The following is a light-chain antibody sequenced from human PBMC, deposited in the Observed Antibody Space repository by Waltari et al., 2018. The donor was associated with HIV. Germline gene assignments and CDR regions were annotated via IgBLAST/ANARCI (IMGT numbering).Light chain of an antibody. CDR2: HNH. V-gene: IGLV1-44*01. CDR1: NSNIGSNT. CDR3: AAWDDSRNGDVI. J-gene: IGLJ2*01. Sequence: QPVLTQPPSASGTPGQRVTLSCSGSNSNIGSNTVKWYQQLPGTAPNPLISHNHRLPSGVPARFPGPKAGTAGSLAISGLQSEDEAEYYLAAWDDSRNGDVIFGGGTKLTVL.